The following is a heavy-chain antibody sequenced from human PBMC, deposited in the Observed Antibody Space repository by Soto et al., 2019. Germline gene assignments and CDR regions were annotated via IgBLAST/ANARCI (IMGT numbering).Heavy chain of an antibody. CDR3: ARGSRTPYDSSVTTYYYYGMDV. D-gene: IGHD3-22*01. Sequence: PGGSLRLSCAASGFTFSSYSMNWVRQAPGKGLEGVSYISSSSSTIYYADSVKGRFTISRDNAKNSLYLQMNSLRDEDTAVYYCARGSRTPYDSSVTTYYYYGMDVWGQGTTVTVSS. CDR2: ISSSSSTI. J-gene: IGHJ6*02. CDR1: GFTFSSYS. V-gene: IGHV3-48*02.